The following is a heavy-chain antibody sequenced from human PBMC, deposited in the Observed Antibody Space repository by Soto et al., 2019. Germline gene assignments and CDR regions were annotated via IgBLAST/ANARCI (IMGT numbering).Heavy chain of an antibody. CDR1: GFTFSVYS. V-gene: IGHV3-48*02. Sequence: GGSLRLSCVASGFTFSVYSINWVRQAPGKGLEWVSYISSRSSTIYYADSVRGRFTVSRDDATNSLFLQMSNLRDDDTAVYYCARDLQKRYFEPRGMDVWGQGTSVTVSS. CDR2: ISSRSSTI. J-gene: IGHJ6*02. D-gene: IGHD3-9*01. CDR3: ARDLQKRYFEPRGMDV.